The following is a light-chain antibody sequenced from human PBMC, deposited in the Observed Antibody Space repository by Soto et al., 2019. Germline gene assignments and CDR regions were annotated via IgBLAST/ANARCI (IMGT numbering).Light chain of an antibody. CDR2: EVT. Sequence: QSVLTQPASVSGSPGQSITFSCTGTGSDVGGYNYASWYQQYPGKAPKLIIYEVTNRPSGVSNRFSGSKSGNTASLTISGLQDEDEADYYCSSYTISNTVVFGGGTKVTVL. V-gene: IGLV2-14*01. CDR1: GSDVGGYNY. J-gene: IGLJ2*01. CDR3: SSYTISNTVV.